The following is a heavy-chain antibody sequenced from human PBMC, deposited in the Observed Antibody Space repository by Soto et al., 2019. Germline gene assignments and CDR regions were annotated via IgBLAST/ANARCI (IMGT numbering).Heavy chain of an antibody. V-gene: IGHV3-48*02. D-gene: IGHD2-15*01. CDR3: AGYFGCSGGSCYSYGMDV. CDR1: GFTFSHYS. Sequence: EVQLVESGGGLVQPGGSLRLSCAASGFTFSHYSMNWVRQAPGKGLEWISYISSSSTTIYYADSVKGRFTISRDNTKNALYLQMYSLRDDDTAVYYCAGYFGCSGGSCYSYGMDVWGQGTTVTVSS. CDR2: ISSSSTTI. J-gene: IGHJ6*02.